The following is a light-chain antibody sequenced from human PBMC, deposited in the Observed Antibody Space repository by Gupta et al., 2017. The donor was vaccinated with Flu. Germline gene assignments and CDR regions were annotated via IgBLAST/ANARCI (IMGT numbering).Light chain of an antibody. J-gene: IGKJ4*01. CDR1: QGISTY. V-gene: IGKV1-16*02. CDR2: AAS. CDR3: QQDNRVPHT. Sequence: DIQMTQSPSSLYASVGDRVTITCRASQGISTYLAWFQQKPGRAPKSLIYAASRLQSGVPSKFSGSASGTDFTLTISILHPEHFATYYCQQDNRVPHTFGGGTKLEI.